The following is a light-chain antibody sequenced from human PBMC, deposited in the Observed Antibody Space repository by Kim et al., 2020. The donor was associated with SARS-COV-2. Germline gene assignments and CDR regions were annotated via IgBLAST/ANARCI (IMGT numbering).Light chain of an antibody. V-gene: IGLV3-19*01. Sequence: SSELTQDPAVSVALGQTVRITCQGDSLRSYYASWYQQKPGQAPVLVIYGKNNRPSGIPDRFSDSSSGNTASLTITGAQAEDEADYYCNSRDSSGNHWVFG. CDR3: NSRDSSGNHWV. CDR2: GKN. J-gene: IGLJ3*02. CDR1: SLRSYY.